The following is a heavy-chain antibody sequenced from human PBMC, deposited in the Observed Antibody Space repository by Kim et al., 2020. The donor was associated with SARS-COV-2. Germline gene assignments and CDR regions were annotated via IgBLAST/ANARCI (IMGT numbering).Heavy chain of an antibody. V-gene: IGHV4-59*01. CDR1: GGSISSYY. D-gene: IGHD6-19*01. J-gene: IGHJ6*02. Sequence: SETLSLTCTVSGGSISSYYWSWIRQPPGKGLERIGYIYYSGSTNYNPSLKSRVTISVDTSKNQFSLKLSSVTAADPAVYYCARQGGGWPPYYYYYGMDGWGQGTTVTVPS. CDR2: IYYSGST. CDR3: ARQGGGWPPYYYYYGMDG.